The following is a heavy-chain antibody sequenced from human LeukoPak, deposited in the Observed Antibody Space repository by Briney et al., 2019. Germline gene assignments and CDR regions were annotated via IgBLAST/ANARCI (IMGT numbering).Heavy chain of an antibody. Sequence: SETLSLTCTVPGGSISSYYWSWIRQPAGKGLEWIGRIYTSGSTNYNPSLKSRVTMSVDTSKNQFSLKLSSVTAADTAVYYCARDWNHYYYYYMDVWGKGTTVTVSS. CDR1: GGSISSYY. CDR3: ARDWNHYYYYYMDV. V-gene: IGHV4-4*07. CDR2: IYTSGST. D-gene: IGHD1-1*01. J-gene: IGHJ6*03.